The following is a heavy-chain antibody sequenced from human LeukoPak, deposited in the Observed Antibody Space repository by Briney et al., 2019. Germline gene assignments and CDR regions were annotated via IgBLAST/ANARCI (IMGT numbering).Heavy chain of an antibody. CDR3: ARDSSSRYYYYYMDV. CDR2: ISSSSSTI. D-gene: IGHD6-6*01. Sequence: GGSLRLSCAASGFTFDDYGMSWVRQAPGKGLEWVSYISSSSSTIYYADSVKGRFTISRDNAKNSLYLQMNSLRAEDTAVYYCARDSSSRYYYYYMDVWGKGTTVTVSS. V-gene: IGHV3-48*01. CDR1: GFTFDDYG. J-gene: IGHJ6*03.